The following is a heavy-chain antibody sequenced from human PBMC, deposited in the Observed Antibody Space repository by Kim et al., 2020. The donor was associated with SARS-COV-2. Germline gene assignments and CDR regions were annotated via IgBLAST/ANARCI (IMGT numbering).Heavy chain of an antibody. D-gene: IGHD3-16*02. J-gene: IGHJ5*02. CDR1: GGSISSYY. CDR3: ARGLELSGVGGFDP. V-gene: IGHV4-59*13. CDR2: IYYSGST. Sequence: SETLSLTCTVSGGSISSYYWSWIRQPPGKGLEWIGYIYYSGSTNYNPSLKSRVTISVDTSKNQFSLKLSSVTAADTAVYYCARGLELSGVGGFDPWCQGTLVTVSS.